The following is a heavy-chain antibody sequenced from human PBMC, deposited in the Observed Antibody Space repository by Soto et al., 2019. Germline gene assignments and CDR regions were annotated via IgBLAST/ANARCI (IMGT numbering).Heavy chain of an antibody. CDR3: ARAAGYSSGIDAFDI. D-gene: IGHD6-19*01. Sequence: HPGGSLRLSCAASGFTFSNYDMHWVRQATGKGLEWISAIGTVGDTYYPGSVKGRFTISRENAKNSLYLQMNSLRAGDTAVYYCARAAGYSSGIDAFDIWGQGTMVTVSS. CDR1: GFTFSNYD. V-gene: IGHV3-13*01. CDR2: IGTVGDT. J-gene: IGHJ3*02.